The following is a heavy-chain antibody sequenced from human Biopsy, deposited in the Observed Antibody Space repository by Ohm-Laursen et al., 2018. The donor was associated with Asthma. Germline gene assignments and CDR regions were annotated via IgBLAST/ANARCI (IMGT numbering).Heavy chain of an antibody. CDR3: ARVASYGDLYFGIDV. Sequence: TLSLTCTVGGAYIGSRDHHWSWIRQSSGTGLEWIGFVFWSGTTHYNRSLERRLSISIDATRNEFSMTLRSVTAADTAVYFCARVASYGDLYFGIDVWGPGTTVSVS. CDR2: VFWSGTT. D-gene: IGHD4-17*01. V-gene: IGHV4-30-4*01. J-gene: IGHJ6*02. CDR1: GAYIGSRDHH.